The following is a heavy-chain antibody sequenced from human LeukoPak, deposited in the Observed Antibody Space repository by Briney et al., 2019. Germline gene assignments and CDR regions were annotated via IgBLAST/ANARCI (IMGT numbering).Heavy chain of an antibody. Sequence: ASVKVSCKASGYIFFGYYIHWVRQAPGQGLEWMGWINPNSGGTNYAQKFQGRVTMTRDTSISTAYMELSRLRSDDTAVYYCASPVITGTRDLYYMDVWGKGTTVTVSS. V-gene: IGHV1-2*02. J-gene: IGHJ6*03. CDR1: GYIFFGYY. CDR2: INPNSGGT. D-gene: IGHD1-7*01. CDR3: ASPVITGTRDLYYMDV.